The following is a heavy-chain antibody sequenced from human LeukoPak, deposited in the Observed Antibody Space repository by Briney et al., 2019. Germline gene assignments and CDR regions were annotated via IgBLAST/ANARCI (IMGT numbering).Heavy chain of an antibody. V-gene: IGHV1-18*01. D-gene: IGHD3-16*01. CDR1: GYTFTSYG. J-gene: IGHJ5*02. CDR2: ISAYNGNT. Sequence: GASVKVSCKASGYTFTSYGIIWVRQAPGQGLEWMGWISAYNGNTNYAQKLQGRVTMTRNTSISTAYMELSSLRSEDTAVYYCAGVGGFTFGGVIAHWGQGTLVTVSS. CDR3: AGVGGFTFGGVIAH.